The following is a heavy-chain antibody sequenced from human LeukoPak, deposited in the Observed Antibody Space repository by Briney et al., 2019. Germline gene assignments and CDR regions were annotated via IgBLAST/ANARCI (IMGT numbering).Heavy chain of an antibody. J-gene: IGHJ6*03. V-gene: IGHV1-18*01. CDR3: ARDGIAARPSNYYYYMDV. CDR2: ISAYNGNT. Sequence: ASVKVSCKASGYTFTSYGISWVRQAPGQGLEWMGWISAYNGNTNYAQKLQGRVTMTTDTSTSTAYMELRSLRSDDTAVYYCARDGIAARPSNYYYYMDVWGKGTTVTVSS. CDR1: GYTFTSYG. D-gene: IGHD6-6*01.